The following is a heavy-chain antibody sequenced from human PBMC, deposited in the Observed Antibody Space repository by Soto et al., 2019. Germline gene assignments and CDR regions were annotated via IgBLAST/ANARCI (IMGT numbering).Heavy chain of an antibody. J-gene: IGHJ4*02. CDR1: GDSVGSFGTY. CDR2: VSYSGST. Sequence: QVQLQESGPGRVKPSEPLSLTSTVSGDSVGSFGTYGSWNRQPPGKALEWIAFVSYSGSTSYNPSLTSRVTISRDTSRNQFSLKLTSLTAADTAVYYCARSGAGSGWLGGQGTLVTVSS. D-gene: IGHD6-19*01. V-gene: IGHV4-61*08. CDR3: ARSGAGSGWL.